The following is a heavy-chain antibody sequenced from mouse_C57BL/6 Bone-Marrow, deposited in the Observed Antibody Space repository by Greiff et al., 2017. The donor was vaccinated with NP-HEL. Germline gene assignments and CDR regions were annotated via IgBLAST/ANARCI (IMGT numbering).Heavy chain of an antibody. D-gene: IGHD1-1*01. CDR1: GYTFTSYW. V-gene: IGHV1-74*01. CDR3: AIANGSSYGAY. J-gene: IGHJ3*01. Sequence: QVQLQQPGAELVKPGASVKVSCKASGYTFTSYWMHWVKQRPGQGLEWIGRIHPSDSDTNYNQKFKGKATLTVDKSSSTAYMQLSSLTSEDSAVYCCAIANGSSYGAYWGQGTLVTVSA. CDR2: IHPSDSDT.